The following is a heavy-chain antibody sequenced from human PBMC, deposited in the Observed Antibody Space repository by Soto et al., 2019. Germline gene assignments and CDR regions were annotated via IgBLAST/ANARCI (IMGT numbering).Heavy chain of an antibody. CDR1: GFTFSNAW. Sequence: GGSLRLSCAVSGFTFSNAWMNWVRQAPGKGLEWVGRVKSKTHGGTTDYAAPVKGRFTISRDDSENTVFLQMNSLKTEDTAVYYCATGGYYPDYWGQGTLVTVSS. CDR3: ATGGYYPDY. J-gene: IGHJ4*02. D-gene: IGHD3-10*01. CDR2: VKSKTHGGTT. V-gene: IGHV3-15*01.